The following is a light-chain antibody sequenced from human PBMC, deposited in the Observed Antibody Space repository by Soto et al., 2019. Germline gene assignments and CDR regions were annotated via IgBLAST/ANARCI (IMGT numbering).Light chain of an antibody. CDR3: QQYNTWPRT. CDR1: QSVRSS. J-gene: IGKJ1*01. Sequence: EIVLTQSPGSLSLSPGERATLSCRASQSVRSSSLAWYQQKPGQAPRLLIYGASTRATAIPARFSGSGSGTEFTLSISSLQSEDFAVYYCQQYNTWPRTFGQGTKVETK. CDR2: GAS. V-gene: IGKV3-15*01.